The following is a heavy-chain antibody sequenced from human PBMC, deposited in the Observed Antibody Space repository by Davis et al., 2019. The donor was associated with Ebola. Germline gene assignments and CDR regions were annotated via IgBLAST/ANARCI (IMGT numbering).Heavy chain of an antibody. CDR1: GASISSYY. CDR3: ARRGTSSWYAGWFDP. Sequence: MPGGSLRLSCSFSGASISSYYWSWIRQPPGKGLEWIGYIYYSGSTNYNPSLKSRVTISVDTSKNQFSLKLSSVTAADTAMYYCARRGTSSWYAGWFDPWGQGTLVTVSS. V-gene: IGHV4-59*08. CDR2: IYYSGST. D-gene: IGHD6-13*01. J-gene: IGHJ5*02.